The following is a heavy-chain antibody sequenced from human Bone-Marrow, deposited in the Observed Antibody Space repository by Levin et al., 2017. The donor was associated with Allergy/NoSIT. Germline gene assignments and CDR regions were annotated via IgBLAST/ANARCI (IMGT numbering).Heavy chain of an antibody. V-gene: IGHV3-74*01. CDR3: AGSSAHLASF. J-gene: IGHJ4*02. D-gene: IGHD3-10*01. Sequence: SCAASGITFDSYWMHWVRQAPGKGLVWVSRINTAGSKTNYADSVKGRFTISRDNANNRLYLQMNSLRVEDMAVYYCAGSSAHLASFWGQGTMVTVSS. CDR2: INTAGSKT. CDR1: GITFDSYW.